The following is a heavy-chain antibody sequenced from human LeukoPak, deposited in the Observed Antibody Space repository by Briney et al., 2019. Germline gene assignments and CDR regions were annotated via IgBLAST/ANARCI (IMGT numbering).Heavy chain of an antibody. J-gene: IGHJ5*02. CDR2: IYYSGST. V-gene: IGHV4-61*01. D-gene: IGHD4-17*01. CDR1: GGSISSSSYY. CDR3: ARDVHDYGDYGWFDP. Sequence: SETLSLTCTVSGGSISSSSYYWGWIRQPPGKGLEWIGYIYYSGSTNYNPSLKSRVTISVDTSKNQFSLKLSSVTAADTAVYYCARDVHDYGDYGWFDPWGQGTLVTVSS.